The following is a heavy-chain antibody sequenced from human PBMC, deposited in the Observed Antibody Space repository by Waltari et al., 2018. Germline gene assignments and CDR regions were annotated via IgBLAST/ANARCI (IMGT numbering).Heavy chain of an antibody. Sequence: QVQLVESGGGVVQPGRSLRLSCAASGLTFSSYAMHWVRQAPGKGREWVAVISYDGSNKYYADSVKVRFTISRDNSRNTLYLPMNSLSAEDTAVYCCSRDKGAAAGTRDYYFDYWGQGTLVTVSS. V-gene: IGHV3-30*01. CDR3: SRDKGAAAGTRDYYFDY. D-gene: IGHD6-13*01. CDR2: ISYDGSNK. J-gene: IGHJ4*02. CDR1: GLTFSSYA.